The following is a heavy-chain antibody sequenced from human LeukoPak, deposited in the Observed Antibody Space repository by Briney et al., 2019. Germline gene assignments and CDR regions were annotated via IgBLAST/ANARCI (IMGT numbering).Heavy chain of an antibody. D-gene: IGHD1-26*01. J-gene: IGHJ4*02. CDR1: GFTFSSYG. Sequence: GGSLRLSCAASGFTFSSYGMHWVRQAPGKGLEWVAVISYDGSNKYYADSVKGRFTISRDNSKNTLYLQMNSLRAEDTAVYYCAKDLASSGIGPGYWGQGTLVTVSS. CDR2: ISYDGSNK. V-gene: IGHV3-30*18. CDR3: AKDLASSGIGPGY.